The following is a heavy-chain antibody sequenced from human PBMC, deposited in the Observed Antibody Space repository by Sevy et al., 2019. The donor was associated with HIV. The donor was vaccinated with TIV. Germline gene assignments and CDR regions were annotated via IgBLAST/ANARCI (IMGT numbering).Heavy chain of an antibody. Sequence: GGSLRLSCAASRFTFNSYAMYWVRQAPGKGLEWVAVISYDGSFKNYADSLKGRFTISRDKSKNTLYLQMNSLRREDTAIYYCAGDAAEVPYGSTWFSNWLDPWGQGTLVTVSS. CDR3: AGDAAEVPYGSTWFSNWLDP. D-gene: IGHD6-13*01. CDR2: ISYDGSFK. CDR1: RFTFNSYA. J-gene: IGHJ5*02. V-gene: IGHV3-30*04.